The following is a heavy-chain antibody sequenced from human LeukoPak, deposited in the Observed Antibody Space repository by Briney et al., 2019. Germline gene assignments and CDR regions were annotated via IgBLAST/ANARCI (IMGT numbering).Heavy chain of an antibody. CDR3: ARDRDLDGDYYYYGMDV. Sequence: PGGSLRLSCAASGFTFSSYWMSWVRQAPGKGLEWVANIKQDGSEKYYVDSVKSRFTISRDNAKNSLYLQMNSLRAEDTAVYYCARDRDLDGDYYYYGMDVWGQGTTVTVSS. CDR1: GFTFSSYW. J-gene: IGHJ6*02. CDR2: IKQDGSEK. D-gene: IGHD4-17*01. V-gene: IGHV3-7*01.